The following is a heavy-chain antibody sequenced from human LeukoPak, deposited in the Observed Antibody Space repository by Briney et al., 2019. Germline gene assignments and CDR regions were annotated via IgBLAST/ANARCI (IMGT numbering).Heavy chain of an antibody. CDR2: IGGSGTST. Sequence: GGSLRLSCVASGFTFGKYWMSWVRQAPGKGLEWVSVIGGSGTSTYYADSVKGRFTISRDNSKNVLYLQMNSLRVEDTAIYYCAKVSVVAGRNAFDIWGQGTMVTVSS. CDR3: AKVSVVAGRNAFDI. D-gene: IGHD3-22*01. V-gene: IGHV3-23*01. CDR1: GFTFGKYW. J-gene: IGHJ3*02.